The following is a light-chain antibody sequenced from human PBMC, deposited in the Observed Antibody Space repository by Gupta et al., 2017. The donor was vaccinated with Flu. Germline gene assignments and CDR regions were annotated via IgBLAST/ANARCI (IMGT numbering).Light chain of an antibody. V-gene: IGLV2-18*02. CDR2: EVS. CDR1: SSDIGSYNR. J-gene: IGLJ1*01. CDR3: SSYTSSSTYV. Sequence: QSALPQPASVSGAPGQSVTISCTGTSSDIGSYNRVPWYHQPPGTAPNLMIYEVSNRPSGVPNRFSGSKSGNTASLTISGLQAEDEADYYCSSYTSSSTYVFGTGTKFTVL.